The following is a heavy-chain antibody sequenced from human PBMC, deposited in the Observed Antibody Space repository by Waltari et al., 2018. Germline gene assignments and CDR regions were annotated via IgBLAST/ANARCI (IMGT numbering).Heavy chain of an antibody. J-gene: IGHJ4*02. CDR1: GGTFSSYA. V-gene: IGHV1-69*14. CDR3: ARDGAIVGAPYY. D-gene: IGHD1-26*01. CDR2: IIPIFGTA. Sequence: QVQLVQSGAEVKKPGSSVKVSCKASGGTFSSYAIRGVRQAPGQGLEWMGGIIPIFGTANYAQKFQGRVTITADKSTSTAYMELSSLRSEDTAVYYCARDGAIVGAPYYWGQGTLVTVSS.